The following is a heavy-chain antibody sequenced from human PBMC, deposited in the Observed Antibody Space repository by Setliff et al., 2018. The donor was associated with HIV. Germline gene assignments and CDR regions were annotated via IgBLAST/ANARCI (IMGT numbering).Heavy chain of an antibody. Sequence: PSETLSLTCSVSGGSISSGSYYWTWIRQPAGKGPEWIGHIYTNGYTNYNPSLKSRVTISVDTSKNQFSLRLTSVTAADTAVYYCARAPPGIQNDAFDVWGQGRMVTVSS. CDR2: IYTNGYT. CDR1: GGSISSGSYY. J-gene: IGHJ3*01. V-gene: IGHV4-61*09. CDR3: ARAPPGIQNDAFDV.